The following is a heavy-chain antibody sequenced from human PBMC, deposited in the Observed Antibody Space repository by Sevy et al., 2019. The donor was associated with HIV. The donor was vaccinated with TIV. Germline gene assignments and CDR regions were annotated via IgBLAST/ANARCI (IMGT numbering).Heavy chain of an antibody. D-gene: IGHD5-12*01. J-gene: IGHJ4*02. Sequence: AGSLRLSCAASGFTFSSYAMSWVHQAPGKALEWVSAISGSGGSTYYADSVKGRFTISRDNSKNTLYLQMNSLRAEDTAVYYCAKGTGYSGYGTFDYWGQGTLVTVSS. CDR1: GFTFSSYA. CDR2: ISGSGGST. CDR3: AKGTGYSGYGTFDY. V-gene: IGHV3-23*01.